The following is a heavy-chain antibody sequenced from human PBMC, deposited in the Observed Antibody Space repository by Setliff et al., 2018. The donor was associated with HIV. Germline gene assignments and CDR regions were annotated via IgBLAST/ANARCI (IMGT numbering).Heavy chain of an antibody. V-gene: IGHV4-38-2*02. Sequence: SETLSLTCTVSGYSISSGYYWGWIRQPPGKGLEWIATIYHTGSTYYNPSLKSRVTISVHTSNNQFSLKLSSVTAADTAVYYCARGGGRETDWENYWGQGTPVTVSS. CDR1: GYSISSGYY. D-gene: IGHD1-26*01. J-gene: IGHJ4*02. CDR3: ARGGGRETDWENY. CDR2: IYHTGST.